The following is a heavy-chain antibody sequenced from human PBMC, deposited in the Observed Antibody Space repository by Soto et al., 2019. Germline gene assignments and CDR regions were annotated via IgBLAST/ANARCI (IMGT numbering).Heavy chain of an antibody. CDR1: GFTFSTYA. CDR2: ISDTGGTT. V-gene: IGHV3-23*01. D-gene: IGHD6-6*01. Sequence: PGGSLRLSCAPSGFTFSTYALSWVRQAPGEGLEWVSSISDTGGTTYHADSVKGRFTTSRDNSNNMLYLQMNSLRVEDTAIYYCARISSSSHNDYWGQGTLVTVSS. CDR3: ARISSSSHNDY. J-gene: IGHJ4*02.